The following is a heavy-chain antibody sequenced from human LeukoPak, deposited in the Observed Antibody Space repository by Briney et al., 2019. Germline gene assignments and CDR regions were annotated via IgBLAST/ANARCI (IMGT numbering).Heavy chain of an antibody. V-gene: IGHV4-59*01. CDR3: AKRPCTSCRDKEFDP. J-gene: IGHJ5*02. Sequence: SETLSLTCTVSGGSISTYYWNWIRQPPGKGLEWIGYIYHSGSTNYNPSLQSRVTISVDTSKNQFSLNLNSVTAVDTAVYYCAKRPCTSCRDKEFDPWGQGTLVTVSS. D-gene: IGHD2-2*01. CDR1: GGSISTYY. CDR2: IYHSGST.